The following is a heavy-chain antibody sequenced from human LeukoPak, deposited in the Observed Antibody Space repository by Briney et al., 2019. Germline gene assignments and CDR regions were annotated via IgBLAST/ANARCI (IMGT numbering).Heavy chain of an antibody. J-gene: IGHJ4*02. D-gene: IGHD1-14*01. CDR1: VSTLSTHW. CDR3: ARETRGTVGSY. V-gene: IGHV3-7*05. CDR2: LQQDGGAT. Sequence: PGGSLRLSCAASVSTLSTHWMTWVRQPPGKGLEWVASLQQDGGATHYVDSVKGRFTISRDNADNSLYLQMNSLRAEDTAVYYCARETRGTVGSYWGRGTLVTVSS.